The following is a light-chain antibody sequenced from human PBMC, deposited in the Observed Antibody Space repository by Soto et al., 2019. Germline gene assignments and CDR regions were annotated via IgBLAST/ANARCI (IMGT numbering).Light chain of an antibody. J-gene: IGLJ3*02. CDR3: NSHGGSNNFWV. CDR2: EVN. CDR1: SSDVGAYNS. V-gene: IGLV2-8*01. Sequence: QSALTQSPSESGSPGQSVTISCTGTSSDVGAYNSVSWYQQHPGKAPRLMIYEVNKRPSGVPDRFSGSKSGNMASLTVSGLQAEDEADYYCNSHGGSNNFWVFGGGTKLTVL.